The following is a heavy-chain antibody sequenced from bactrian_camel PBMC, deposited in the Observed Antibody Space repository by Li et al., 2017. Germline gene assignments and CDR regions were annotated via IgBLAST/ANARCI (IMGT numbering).Heavy chain of an antibody. D-gene: IGHD1*01. CDR1: GYLYNSYC. CDR3: AADIFVGVLRNSWRRLAPEDFAH. Sequence: VQLVESGGGSVQAGESLTLSCAVTGYLYNSYCMGWFRQAPGKGLEWVSSISGGGRITYYSDSVKGRFTISKEKDKNILYLQMNSLKPEDSAMYYCAADIFVGVLRNSWRRLAPEDFAHWGQGTQVTVS. J-gene: IGHJ4*01. V-gene: IGHV3S40*01. CDR2: ISGGGRIT.